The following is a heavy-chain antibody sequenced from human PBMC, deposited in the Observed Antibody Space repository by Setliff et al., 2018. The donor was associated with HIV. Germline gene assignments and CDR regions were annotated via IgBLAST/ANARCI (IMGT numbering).Heavy chain of an antibody. CDR1: GGSISSGVYY. J-gene: IGHJ4*02. CDR3: ARVCPPVRYNFWSGYYPKAGYFDY. D-gene: IGHD3-3*01. V-gene: IGHV4-31*03. CDR2: IHYSGSI. Sequence: SETLSLTCTVSGGSISSGVYYWSWIRHHPGKGLEWIGYIHYSGSIYYNPSLKSRVTISVDTSKNQFSLKLSSVTAADTAVYYLARVCPPVRYNFWSGYYPKAGYFDYWGQGALVTVSS.